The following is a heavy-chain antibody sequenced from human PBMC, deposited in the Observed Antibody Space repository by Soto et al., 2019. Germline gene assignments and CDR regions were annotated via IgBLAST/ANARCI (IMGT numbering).Heavy chain of an antibody. CDR2: IYYTGST. CDR3: ARDFWSGYGYFDG. D-gene: IGHD3-3*01. J-gene: IGHJ4*02. Sequence: SETLSLTCTVSGGSISSGGPYWSWVRQLPGKGLEWIGYIYYTGSTYYNPSLQSRVSISVDTSKNQFSLKLSSVTAADTAVYYCARDFWSGYGYFDGWGLGTLVTVSS. V-gene: IGHV4-31*03. CDR1: GGSISSGGPY.